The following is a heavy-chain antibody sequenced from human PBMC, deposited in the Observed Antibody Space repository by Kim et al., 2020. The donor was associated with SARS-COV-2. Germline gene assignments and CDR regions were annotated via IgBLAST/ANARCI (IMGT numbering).Heavy chain of an antibody. CDR2: ISSGGSTI. Sequence: GGSLRLSCAASGFTFSSYEMNWVRQAPGKGLEWLSYISSGGSTIYYADSVKGRFTISRDNAKNSLYLQMNSLRAEDTAVYYCARDDYGDNFDYWGQEPWSPSPQ. D-gene: IGHD4-17*01. CDR3: ARDDYGDNFDY. V-gene: IGHV3-48*03. J-gene: IGHJ4*01. CDR1: GFTFSSYE.